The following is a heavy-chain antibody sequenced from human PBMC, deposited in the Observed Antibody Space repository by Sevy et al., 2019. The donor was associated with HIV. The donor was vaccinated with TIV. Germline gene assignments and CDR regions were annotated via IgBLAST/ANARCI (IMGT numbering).Heavy chain of an antibody. D-gene: IGHD5-12*01. V-gene: IGHV5-51*03. CDR2: IYPGDSDT. CDR1: GYSFTSYW. CDR3: ARSRDGYTVDY. J-gene: IGHJ4*02. Sequence: QQRGSLKISCKGSGYSFTSYWIGWVRQMPGKGLEWMGIIYPGDSDTRYSPSFQGQVTISADKSISTAYLQWSSLKASDTAMYYCARSRDGYTVDYWGQGTLVTVSS.